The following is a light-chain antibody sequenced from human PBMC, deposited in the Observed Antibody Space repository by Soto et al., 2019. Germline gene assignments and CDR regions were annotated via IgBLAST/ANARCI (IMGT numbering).Light chain of an antibody. CDR1: QSVSSS. J-gene: IGKJ3*01. Sequence: EIVLTQSPDTLSLSPGEIATLSCRASQSVSSSLAWHQRKPGQAPRLLIYDASNRATGIPARFSGSGSGTDFTLTISSLEPEDFAVYYCQQRSNWPPEVTFGPGTKVDIK. CDR3: QQRSNWPPEVT. V-gene: IGKV3-11*01. CDR2: DAS.